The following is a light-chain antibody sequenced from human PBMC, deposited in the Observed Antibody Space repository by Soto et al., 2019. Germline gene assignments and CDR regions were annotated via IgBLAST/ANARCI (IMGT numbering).Light chain of an antibody. J-gene: IGKJ1*01. CDR2: AAS. CDR1: HSISSY. CDR3: QQSYSTRWT. V-gene: IGKV1-39*01. Sequence: IHMTESPSSLAASVGDRVNITCRASHSISSYLNWYQQKPGEAPKLLIYAASSLQSGVPSRFSVSGSGTDFTLTISSLQPEDCATYYCQQSYSTRWTFGQGSKVDIK.